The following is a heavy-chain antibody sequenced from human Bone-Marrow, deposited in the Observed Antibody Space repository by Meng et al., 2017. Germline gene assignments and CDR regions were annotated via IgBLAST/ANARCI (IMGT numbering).Heavy chain of an antibody. D-gene: IGHD2/OR15-2a*01. CDR3: ARARTTNQSKYRNAYNWFDP. J-gene: IGHJ5*02. CDR1: GCSISRGGYS. V-gene: IGHV4-30-2*01. Sequence: QLQLQESGSGLVKPSQTLSLTCAASGCSISRGGYSWSWIRQPPGKGLEWIGYIYHSGSTHYNPSLKSRVIMSVDTSKNQFSLKLYSVTAADTAVYYCARARTTNQSKYRNAYNWFDPWGQGTLVTVSS. CDR2: IYHSGST.